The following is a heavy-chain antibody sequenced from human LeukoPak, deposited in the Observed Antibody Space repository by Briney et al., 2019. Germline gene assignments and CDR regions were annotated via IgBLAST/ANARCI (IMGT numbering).Heavy chain of an antibody. V-gene: IGHV4-59*08. CDR1: GGSISTYY. Sequence: PSETLSLTCTVSGGSISTYYWSWIRQPPGRGLEWIGYIYYNGSPNFSPSLRSRVTMSLDTSKNQFSLSLSSVTVADTAVYYCARHDSDWTFDYWGQGTLVTVSS. CDR3: ARHDSDWTFDY. J-gene: IGHJ4*02. D-gene: IGHD6-19*01. CDR2: IYYNGSP.